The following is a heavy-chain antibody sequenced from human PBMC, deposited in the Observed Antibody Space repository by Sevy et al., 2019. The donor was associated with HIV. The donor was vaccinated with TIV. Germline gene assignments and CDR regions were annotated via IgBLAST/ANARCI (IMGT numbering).Heavy chain of an antibody. CDR1: GFIFSSYW. Sequence: GGSLRLSCAASGFIFSSYWMTWVRQAPGKGLEWVANIKQDGNEKYYVDSVKGRFTISRDNAKNSLYLQMNSLRAEDTAVYYCARDQYSSSSGGIDYWGQGTLVTVSS. J-gene: IGHJ4*02. D-gene: IGHD6-6*01. CDR2: IKQDGNEK. V-gene: IGHV3-7*01. CDR3: ARDQYSSSSGGIDY.